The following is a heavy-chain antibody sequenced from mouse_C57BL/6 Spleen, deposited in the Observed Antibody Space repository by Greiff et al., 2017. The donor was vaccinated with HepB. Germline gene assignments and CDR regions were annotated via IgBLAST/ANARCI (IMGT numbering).Heavy chain of an antibody. CDR3: ARSGYYDGYAMDY. CDR2: INPGSGGT. D-gene: IGHD1-1*01. CDR1: GYAFTNYL. J-gene: IGHJ4*01. Sequence: QVQLQQSGAELVRPGTSVKVSCKASGYAFTNYLIEWVKQRPGQGLEWIGVINPGSGGTNYNEKFKGKATLTADKSSSTAYMQLSSLTSEDSAVYFCARSGYYDGYAMDYWGQGTSVTVSS. V-gene: IGHV1-54*01.